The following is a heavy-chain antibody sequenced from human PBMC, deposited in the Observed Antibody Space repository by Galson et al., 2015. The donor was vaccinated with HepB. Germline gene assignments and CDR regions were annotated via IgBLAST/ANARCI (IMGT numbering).Heavy chain of an antibody. D-gene: IGHD6-13*01. CDR1: GFTFSSYE. V-gene: IGHV3-48*03. Sequence: SLRLSCAASGFTFSSYEMNWVRQAPGKGLEWVSYISSSGSTIYYADSVKGRFTISRDNAKNSLYLQMNSLRAEDTAVYYCAVSIAAAGIVDYWGQGTLVTVSS. J-gene: IGHJ4*02. CDR3: AVSIAAAGIVDY. CDR2: ISSSGSTI.